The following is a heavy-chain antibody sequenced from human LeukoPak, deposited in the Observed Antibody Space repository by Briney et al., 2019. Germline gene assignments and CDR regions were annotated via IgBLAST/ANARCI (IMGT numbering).Heavy chain of an antibody. Sequence: SQTLSLTCAVSGGPISSGGYSWSWIRQPPGKGLEWIGEINHSGSTNYNPSLKSRVTISVDTSKNQFSLKLSSVTAADTAVYYCARRARGQYYDILTGYYWSAFDIWGQGTMVTVSS. V-gene: IGHV4-30-2*01. CDR2: INHSGST. CDR3: ARRARGQYYDILTGYYWSAFDI. D-gene: IGHD3-9*01. J-gene: IGHJ3*02. CDR1: GGPISSGGYS.